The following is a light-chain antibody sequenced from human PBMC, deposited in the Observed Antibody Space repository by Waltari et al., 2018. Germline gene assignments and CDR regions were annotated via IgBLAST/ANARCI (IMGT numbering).Light chain of an antibody. CDR1: SSDVGGYNF. J-gene: IGLJ1*01. Sequence: QSALTQPASVSGSPGQSITISCTGTSSDVGGYNFVSWYQQHPGKAPKLIIYDVTKRPSGVSNRFSRSKSGNTASLTISGLQTEDEADYYCSSYTSATIYVFGIGTKVVVL. CDR3: SSYTSATIYV. V-gene: IGLV2-14*03. CDR2: DVT.